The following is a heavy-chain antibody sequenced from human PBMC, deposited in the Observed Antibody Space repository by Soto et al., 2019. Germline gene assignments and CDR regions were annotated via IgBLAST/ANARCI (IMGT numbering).Heavy chain of an antibody. J-gene: IGHJ4*02. CDR2: INHSGST. D-gene: IGHD1-26*01. CDR1: GGSFSGYY. V-gene: IGHV4-34*01. Sequence: QVQLQQWGAGLLKPSETLTLTCAVYGGSFSGYYWSWIRQPPGKGLECIGEINHSGSTNYNPSLKSRVTISVDTSKNQFSLKLSSVTAADTAVYYCARVTSSGATTRGGIVDYWGQGTLVTVSS. CDR3: ARVTSSGATTRGGIVDY.